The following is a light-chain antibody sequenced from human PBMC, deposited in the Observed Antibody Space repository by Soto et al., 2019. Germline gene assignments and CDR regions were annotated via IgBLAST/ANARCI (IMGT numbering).Light chain of an antibody. Sequence: EIVLTQSPGTLSLSPGERATLSCRASQAVNTRLAWYQHKPGQAPRLLIYLASNRAAGVPARFSGSGSGTDFTLTISDVEPEDFEVYYCHQRQSWPRTFGQGTKVDIK. CDR1: QAVNTR. V-gene: IGKV3-11*01. CDR3: HQRQSWPRT. CDR2: LAS. J-gene: IGKJ1*01.